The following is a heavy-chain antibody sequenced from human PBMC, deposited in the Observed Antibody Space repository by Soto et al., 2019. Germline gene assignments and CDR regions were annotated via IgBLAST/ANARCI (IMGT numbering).Heavy chain of an antibody. CDR2: ISYGGST. V-gene: IGHV4-59*01. J-gene: IGHJ3*01. CDR1: GGSISSYY. CDR3: ARDQTGSPNFDRACDV. D-gene: IGHD3-9*01. Sequence: KSSETLSLTCTVSGGSISSYYWSWIRQPPGKGLEWIGYISYGGSTDYNPSLKSRVTMSVDTSNTQFSLKLSSVTAADTAVYYCARDQTGSPNFDRACDVWGQGTMVTVSS.